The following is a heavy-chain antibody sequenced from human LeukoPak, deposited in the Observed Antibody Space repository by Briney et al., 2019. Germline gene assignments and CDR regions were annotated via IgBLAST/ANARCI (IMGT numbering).Heavy chain of an antibody. CDR1: GASISSSNW. CDR3: ASIAVAEPTDYFDY. CDR2: IYHTGST. D-gene: IGHD6-19*01. Sequence: SETLSLTCAVSGASISSSNWWSWVRQPPGKGLEWIGEIYHTGSTNYNPSLKSRVTMSVDKSKNQFSLKLSSVTTADTAVYYCASIAVAEPTDYFDYWGQGTLVTVSS. J-gene: IGHJ4*02. V-gene: IGHV4-4*02.